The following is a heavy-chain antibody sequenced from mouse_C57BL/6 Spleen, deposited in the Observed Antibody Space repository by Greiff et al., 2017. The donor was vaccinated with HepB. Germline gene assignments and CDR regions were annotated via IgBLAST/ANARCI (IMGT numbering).Heavy chain of an antibody. D-gene: IGHD2-4*01. J-gene: IGHJ4*01. CDR2: INPSNGGT. V-gene: IGHV1-53*01. Sequence: QVQLQQPGTELVKPGASVKLSCKASGYTFTSYWMDWVKQRPGQGLEWIGNINPSNGGTNYNEKFKSKATLTVDKSSSTAYMQLSSLTSEDSAVYYCASGVYYDYVDDYAMDYWGQGTSVTVSS. CDR3: ASGVYYDYVDDYAMDY. CDR1: GYTFTSYW.